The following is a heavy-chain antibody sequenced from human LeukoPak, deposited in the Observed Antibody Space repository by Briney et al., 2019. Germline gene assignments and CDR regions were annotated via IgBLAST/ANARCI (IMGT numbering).Heavy chain of an antibody. CDR2: INHSGST. CDR1: GGSISSYY. Sequence: SETLSLTCTDSGGSISSYYWSWIRQPPGKGLEWIGEINHSGSTNYNPSLKSRVTISVDTSKNQFSLKLSSVTAADTAVYYCARRFDPWGQGTLVTVSS. J-gene: IGHJ5*02. V-gene: IGHV4-34*01. CDR3: ARRFDP.